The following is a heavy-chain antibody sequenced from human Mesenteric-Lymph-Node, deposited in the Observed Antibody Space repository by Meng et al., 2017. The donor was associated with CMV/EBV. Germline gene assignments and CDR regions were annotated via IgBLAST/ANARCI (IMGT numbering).Heavy chain of an antibody. J-gene: IGHJ6*02. CDR2: ISGGGTTK. D-gene: IGHD3-10*01. CDR1: VFTFINYT. CDR3: AREVTLFRGVFPYSSGMDV. Sequence: GESLKISCAACVFTFINYTMNWVRQGPGKGLEWLSKISGGGTTKYYADSVKGRFSISRDNAKNSLYLQLNTLRAEDTALYYCAREVTLFRGVFPYSSGMDVWGQGTTVTVSS. V-gene: IGHV3-48*04.